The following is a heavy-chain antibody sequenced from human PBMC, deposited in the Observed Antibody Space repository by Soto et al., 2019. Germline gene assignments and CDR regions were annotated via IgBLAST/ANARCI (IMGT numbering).Heavy chain of an antibody. CDR1: GFTFSSYA. V-gene: IGHV3-30-3*01. CDR3: AREMRDIVVVVAATGDY. Sequence: QVQLVESGGGVVQPGRSLRLSCAASGFTFSSYAMHWVRQAPGKGLEWVAVISYDGSNKYYADSVKGRFTISRDNSKNTLYLQMNSPRAEDTAVYYCAREMRDIVVVVAATGDYWAQGTLVTVSS. J-gene: IGHJ4*02. CDR2: ISYDGSNK. D-gene: IGHD2-15*01.